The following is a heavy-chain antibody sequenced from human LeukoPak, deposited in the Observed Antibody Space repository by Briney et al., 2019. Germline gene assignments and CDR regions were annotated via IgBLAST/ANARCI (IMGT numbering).Heavy chain of an antibody. Sequence: SETLSLTCTGSGGSISSYYWSWIRQPPGKGLVWIGYIYYSGSTNYNPSLKSRVTISVDTSKNQFSLKLSSVTAADTAVYYCARDSGSSWYFDYWGQGTLVTVSS. CDR3: ARDSGSSWYFDY. CDR1: GGSISSYY. CDR2: IYYSGST. J-gene: IGHJ4*02. D-gene: IGHD6-13*01. V-gene: IGHV4-59*01.